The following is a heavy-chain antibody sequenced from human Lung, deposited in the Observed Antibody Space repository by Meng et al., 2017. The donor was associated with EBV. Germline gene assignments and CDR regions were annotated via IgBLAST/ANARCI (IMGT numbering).Heavy chain of an antibody. CDR3: ARGPTTYFDY. J-gene: IGHJ4*02. CDR2: IYYSGRT. V-gene: IGHV4-30-4*01. D-gene: IGHD4-17*01. CDR1: GGSISSGDYY. Sequence: QVQLHEVGPGLVTPSQTLSLTCTVSGGSISSGDYYWSWIRQPQGKGLEWIGYIYYSGRTYYNPSLKSRVTISVDTSKNQFSLKLSSVTAADTAVYYCARGPTTYFDYWGQGTLVTVSS.